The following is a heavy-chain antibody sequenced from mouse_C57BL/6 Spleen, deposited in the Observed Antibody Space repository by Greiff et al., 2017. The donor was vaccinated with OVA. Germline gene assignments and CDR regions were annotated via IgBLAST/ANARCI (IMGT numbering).Heavy chain of an antibody. D-gene: IGHD1-1*01. CDR2: IYPGDGDT. J-gene: IGHJ4*01. Sequence: VQLQESGPELVKPGASVKISCKASGYAFSSSWMNWVKQRPGKGLEWIGRIYPGDGDTNYNGKFKGKATLTADKSSRTAYMQLSSLTSEDSAVYFCAPVVATDYAMDYWGQGTSVTVSS. V-gene: IGHV1-82*01. CDR1: GYAFSSSW. CDR3: APVVATDYAMDY.